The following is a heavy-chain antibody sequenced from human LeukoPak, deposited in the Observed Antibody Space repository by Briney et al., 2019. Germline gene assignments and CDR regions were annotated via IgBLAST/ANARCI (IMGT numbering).Heavy chain of an antibody. CDR1: GFTLSSYC. J-gene: IGHJ4*01. Sequence: GGSLRLSCEASGFTLSSYCMHWVRQAPGKGLEWVAFIRYDGSNKYYAHSVKGRFTISRDNARTSLYMQMNSLRPDDTALYYCSPDPRLLTYWGHGTLVTVSS. CDR2: IRYDGSNK. V-gene: IGHV3-30*02. CDR3: SPDPRLLTY. D-gene: IGHD2-8*01.